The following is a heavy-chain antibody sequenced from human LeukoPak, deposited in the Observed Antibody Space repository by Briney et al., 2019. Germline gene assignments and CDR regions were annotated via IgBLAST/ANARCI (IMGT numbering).Heavy chain of an antibody. CDR1: GGSISSGSYY. J-gene: IGHJ4*02. CDR2: IYTSGST. D-gene: IGHD3-3*01. V-gene: IGHV4-61*02. CDR3: ARAQIFGVVIMEYYFDY. Sequence: PSQTLSLTCTVSGGSISSGSYYWSWIRQPAGKGLEWIGRIYTSGSTNYNPSLKSRVTISVDTSKNQFSLKLSSVTAADTAVYYCARAQIFGVVIMEYYFDYWGQGTLVTVSS.